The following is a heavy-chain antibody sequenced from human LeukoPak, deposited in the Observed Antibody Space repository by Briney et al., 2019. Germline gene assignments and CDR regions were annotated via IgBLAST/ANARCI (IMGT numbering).Heavy chain of an antibody. CDR3: ARCLGFLIGSSWYPDAFDI. CDR2: VYHVGTT. V-gene: IGHV4-39*07. D-gene: IGHD6-13*01. Sequence: SETLSLTCTVSGGSISSNTHFWGWIRQPPGKGLEWIGVYHVGTTDYNPSLKSRVTISVDRSKNQMSLKLSSVTAADTAVYYCARCLGFLIGSSWYPDAFDIWGQGTMVTVSS. CDR1: GGSISSNTHF. J-gene: IGHJ3*02.